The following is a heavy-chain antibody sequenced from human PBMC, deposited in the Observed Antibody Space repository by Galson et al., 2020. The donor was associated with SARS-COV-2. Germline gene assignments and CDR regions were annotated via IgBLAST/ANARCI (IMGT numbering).Heavy chain of an antibody. D-gene: IGHD3-3*01. Sequence: SETLSLTCTVSGDSISSSSYYCGWIRQPPGKGLEWIGSIYYRGSTYYNPSLKSRVTISVDTSKNQFPLKLSSVTAADTAVYYCARDEFGVVSDAFDIWGQGTMVTVSS. CDR2: IYYRGST. J-gene: IGHJ3*02. CDR3: ARDEFGVVSDAFDI. CDR1: GDSISSSSYY. V-gene: IGHV4-39*06.